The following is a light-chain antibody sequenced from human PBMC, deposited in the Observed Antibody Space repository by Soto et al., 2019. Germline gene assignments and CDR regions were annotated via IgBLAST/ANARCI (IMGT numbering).Light chain of an antibody. CDR2: KAS. CDR1: QSISSW. Sequence: DIQMTQSPSTLSASVGDRVTITCRASQSISSWLAWYQQKPGKAPKLLIYKASSLESGVPSRFSGSGSGTEFTLTISSLQPDDFATYYCQQYNSYPYTFGEGTKLEIK. J-gene: IGKJ2*01. CDR3: QQYNSYPYT. V-gene: IGKV1-5*03.